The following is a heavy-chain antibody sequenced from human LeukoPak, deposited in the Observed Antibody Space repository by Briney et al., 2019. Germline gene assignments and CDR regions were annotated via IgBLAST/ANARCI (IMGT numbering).Heavy chain of an antibody. CDR3: VLWGFDY. J-gene: IGHJ4*02. D-gene: IGHD3-10*01. Sequence: PGGSLSLSCAVSGFTFSSYIMNWVRQPPGKGLEWVSSISSSSSYIYYADSVKGRFTISRDNTKNSLDLQMNSLRAEDTAVYYCVLWGFDYWGQGTLVTVSS. CDR1: GFTFSSYI. V-gene: IGHV3-21*01. CDR2: ISSSSSYI.